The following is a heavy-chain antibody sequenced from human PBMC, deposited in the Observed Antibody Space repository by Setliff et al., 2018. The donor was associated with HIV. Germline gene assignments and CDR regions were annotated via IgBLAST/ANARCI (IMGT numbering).Heavy chain of an antibody. CDR2: IYSSSTI. Sequence: GSLRLSCAASGFSVSSNFMSWVRQAPGKGLEWVSVIYSSSTIYYADSVKGRFTISRDNAKNSLYLQMNSLRAEDTAVYYCARPYYYDSSGSLRYFDYWGQGTLVTVSS. V-gene: IGHV3-66*04. CDR1: GFSVSSNF. CDR3: ARPYYYDSSGSLRYFDY. J-gene: IGHJ4*02. D-gene: IGHD3-22*01.